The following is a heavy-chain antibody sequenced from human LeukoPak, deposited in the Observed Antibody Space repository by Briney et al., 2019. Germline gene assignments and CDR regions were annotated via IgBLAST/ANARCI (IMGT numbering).Heavy chain of an antibody. CDR3: ARIPDSSVNGSDY. V-gene: IGHV1-69*16. CDR2: IIPMIHKT. Sequence: VASVKVSCKASGGTFSSYSISWVRQAPGQRLEWMGNIIPMIHKTNYAQMFQGRVTITTDESTTTAYMELSSLRSEDTAVYYCARIPDSSVNGSDYWGQGTLVTVSS. CDR1: GGTFSSYS. D-gene: IGHD3-22*01. J-gene: IGHJ4*02.